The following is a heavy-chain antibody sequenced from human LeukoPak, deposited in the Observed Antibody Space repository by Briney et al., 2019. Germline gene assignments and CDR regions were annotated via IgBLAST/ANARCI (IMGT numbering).Heavy chain of an antibody. CDR3: ATEISGITTLVTRPFDY. J-gene: IGHJ4*02. V-gene: IGHV4-38-2*02. Sequence: PETLSLTCAVSGYSISSGYYWGWIRQPPGRGLEWIGSIYHGGSTYYNPSLKSRVTISVDTSKNQFSLKLSSVTAADTAVYYCATEISGITTLVTRPFDYWGQGILVTVSS. CDR2: IYHGGST. D-gene: IGHD4-23*01. CDR1: GYSISSGYY.